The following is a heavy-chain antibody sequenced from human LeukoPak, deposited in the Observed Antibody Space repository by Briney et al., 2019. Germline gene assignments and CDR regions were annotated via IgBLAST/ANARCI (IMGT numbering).Heavy chain of an antibody. CDR3: ARRPFTYCDSSGYSAVDI. CDR1: GYSFTSYW. Sequence: GESLKISCKGSGYSFTSYWIGWVRQMPGKGLEWMGIIYPGDSDTRYSPSFQGQVTISADKSISTAYLQWSSLKASDTAMYYCARRPFTYCDSSGYSAVDIWGQGTMVTVSS. V-gene: IGHV5-51*01. D-gene: IGHD3-22*01. CDR2: IYPGDSDT. J-gene: IGHJ3*02.